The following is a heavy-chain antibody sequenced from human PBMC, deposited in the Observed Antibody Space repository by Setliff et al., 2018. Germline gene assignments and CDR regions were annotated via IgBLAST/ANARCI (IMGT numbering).Heavy chain of an antibody. CDR2: IFPGDSAT. J-gene: IGHJ3*02. V-gene: IGHV5-51*01. CDR1: GYTFTEYL. D-gene: IGHD6-13*01. CDR3: ARLRIALWRDDAFDI. Sequence: PGESLKISCKGSGYTFTEYLIGWVRQMPGKGLEWMGIIFPGDSATKYSPSFQGQVTMSVDKSINTAYLQWSSLRASDTAMYYCARLRIALWRDDAFDIWGQGTMVTVSS.